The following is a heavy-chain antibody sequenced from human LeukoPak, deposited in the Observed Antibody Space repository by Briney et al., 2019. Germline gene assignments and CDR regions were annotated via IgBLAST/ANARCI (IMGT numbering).Heavy chain of an antibody. V-gene: IGHV1-24*01. D-gene: IGHD6-25*01. Sequence: ASVKVSCKVSGYTLTELSMHWVRQAPGKGLEWMGGFDPEDGETVYAQKFQGRVTVTEDTSTDTAYMELSSLRSEDTAVYYCATGGLGPIAALDYWGQGTLVTVSS. J-gene: IGHJ4*02. CDR2: FDPEDGET. CDR1: GYTLTELS. CDR3: ATGGLGPIAALDY.